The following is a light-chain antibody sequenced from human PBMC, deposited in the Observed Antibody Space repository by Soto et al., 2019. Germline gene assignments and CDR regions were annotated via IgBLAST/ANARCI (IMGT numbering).Light chain of an antibody. CDR1: QSVSSSY. Sequence: EIVLTQSPGTLPLSPGERATLSCRASQSVSSSYLVWYQQKPGQAPRPLTYGASSRATGIPDRFSGSGSGTDFTLPISRLEAEDFAVYYCQQYGSSPFTFGQGTKLEIK. V-gene: IGKV3-20*01. CDR3: QQYGSSPFT. CDR2: GAS. J-gene: IGKJ2*01.